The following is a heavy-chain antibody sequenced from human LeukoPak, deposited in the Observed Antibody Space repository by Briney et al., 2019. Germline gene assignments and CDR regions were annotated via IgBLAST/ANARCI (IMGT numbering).Heavy chain of an antibody. J-gene: IGHJ4*02. V-gene: IGHV3-23*01. CDR3: AKLRNTSPLYYFDY. D-gene: IGHD2/OR15-2a*01. CDR2: ISGSGAST. CDR1: GFTFSICA. Sequence: QPGGSLRLSCAVSGFTFSICAMSWVRQAPGKGLEWVSTISGSGASTYYADSVKGRFIISRDTSKNTLYLQMTSLRAEDTAVYYCAKLRNTSPLYYFDYWGQGTLVTVSS.